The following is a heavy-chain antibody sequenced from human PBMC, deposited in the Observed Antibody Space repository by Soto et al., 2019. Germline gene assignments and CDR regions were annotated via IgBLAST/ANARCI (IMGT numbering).Heavy chain of an antibody. CDR3: ARKILGSTSRPDYWYFDL. Sequence: EVQLSQSGGGLVQPGGSLRLSCAGSGFTFINYAMNWVRQAPGKGLEWVSSISGRGDATFFASSVRGRFTISRDNSDNMVTLQMNSLGVDDTAVYYCARKILGSTSRPDYWYFDLWGRGTRVTVSS. D-gene: IGHD7-27*01. CDR2: ISGRGDAT. CDR1: GFTFINYA. J-gene: IGHJ2*01. V-gene: IGHV3-23*01.